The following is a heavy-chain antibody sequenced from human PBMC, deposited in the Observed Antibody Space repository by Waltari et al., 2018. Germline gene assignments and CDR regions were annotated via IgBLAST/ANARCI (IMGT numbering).Heavy chain of an antibody. Sequence: QVQLQQWGAGLLKPSETLSLTCAVYGGSFSGYYWIWIRQPPGKGLEWVGEINPSGKTNYNPSLKSRVTMSVDTAENQVSLKLNSVTAADTAVYYCARIYGSGSPIPSVDYWGQGTLVTVSS. J-gene: IGHJ4*02. D-gene: IGHD3-10*01. CDR1: GGSFSGYY. V-gene: IGHV4-34*01. CDR3: ARIYGSGSPIPSVDY. CDR2: INPSGKT.